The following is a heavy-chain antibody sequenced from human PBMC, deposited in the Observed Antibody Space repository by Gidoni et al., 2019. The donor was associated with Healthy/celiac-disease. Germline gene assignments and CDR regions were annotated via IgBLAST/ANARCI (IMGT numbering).Heavy chain of an antibody. CDR2: IYYSGST. V-gene: IGHV4-39*01. CDR3: ALGRRGSSSLGFDP. CDR1: GGSLSSSSYY. Sequence: QLQLQESGPGLVKPSETLSLTCTVSGGSLSSSSYYWGWSRQPPGKGLEWIGSIYYSGSTYYNPSLKSRVTISVDTSKNQFSLKLSSVTAADTAVYYCALGRRGSSSLGFDPWGQGTLVTVSS. J-gene: IGHJ5*02. D-gene: IGHD6-6*01.